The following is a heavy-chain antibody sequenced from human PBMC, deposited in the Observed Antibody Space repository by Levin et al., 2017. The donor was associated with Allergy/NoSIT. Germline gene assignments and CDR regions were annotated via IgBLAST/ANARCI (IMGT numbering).Heavy chain of an antibody. J-gene: IGHJ6*02. CDR1: GFTFSSYA. CDR3: ARDFQPHYDFWSGYYTGYYYYGMDV. D-gene: IGHD3-3*01. CDR2: ISSNGGST. V-gene: IGHV3-64*01. Sequence: ETLSLTCAASGFTFSSYAMHWVRQAPGKGLEYVSAISSNGGSTYYANSVKGRFTISRDNSKNTLYLQMGSLRAEDMAVYYCARDFQPHYDFWSGYYTGYYYYGMDVWGQGTTVTVSS.